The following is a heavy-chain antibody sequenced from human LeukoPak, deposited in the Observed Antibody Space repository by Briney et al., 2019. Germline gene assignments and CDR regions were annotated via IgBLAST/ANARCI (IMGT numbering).Heavy chain of an antibody. CDR3: ARVVSGTCTYDY. V-gene: IGHV3-30*03. Sequence: GGSLRLSCAASGFTFSNYYMNWVRQAPGKGLEWVAVISLDGNNKYYADSVEGRFSLSRDNSMNTLYLQMNSLRDEDTALYYCARVVSGTCTYDYWRQGSLVTASS. CDR2: ISLDGNNK. CDR1: GFTFSNYY. D-gene: IGHD1-1*01. J-gene: IGHJ4*01.